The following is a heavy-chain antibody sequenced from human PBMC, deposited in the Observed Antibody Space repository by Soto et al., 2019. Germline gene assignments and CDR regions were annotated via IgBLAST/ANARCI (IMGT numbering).Heavy chain of an antibody. Sequence: QVHLVQSGAEVKKPGASVKVSCKASGYTFTGYGITWVRQAPGQGLEWMGWISAHNGNTDYAQKLQGRVIVTRDTSTRTAYMELRSLRSDDTAVYYCARGRYGDYWGQGALVTVSS. CDR2: ISAHNGNT. CDR1: GYTFTGYG. J-gene: IGHJ4*02. V-gene: IGHV1-18*01. D-gene: IGHD1-1*01. CDR3: ARGRYGDY.